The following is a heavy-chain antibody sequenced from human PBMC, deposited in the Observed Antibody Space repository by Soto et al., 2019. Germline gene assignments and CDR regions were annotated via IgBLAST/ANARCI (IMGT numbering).Heavy chain of an antibody. D-gene: IGHD3-22*01. Sequence: SETLSLTCAVYGGSFSGHYWAWIRQSPGKGLEWIGEINQSGSTNYNPSLKSRVTISVDTSKNQFSLKLSSVTAADTAVYYCARGGSYDSSGYYYVPHFDYWGQGTLVTVSS. CDR2: INQSGST. V-gene: IGHV4-34*01. CDR3: ARGGSYDSSGYYYVPHFDY. CDR1: GGSFSGHY. J-gene: IGHJ4*02.